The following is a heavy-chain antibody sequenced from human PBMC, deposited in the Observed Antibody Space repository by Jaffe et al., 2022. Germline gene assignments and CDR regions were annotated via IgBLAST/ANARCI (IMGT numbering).Heavy chain of an antibody. D-gene: IGHD3-16*02. V-gene: IGHV4-30-2*01. Sequence: QLQLQESGSGLVKPSQTLSLTCAVSGGSISSGGYSWSWIRQPPGKGLEWIGYIYHSGSTYYNPSLKSRVTISVDRSKNQFSLKLSSVTAADTAVYYCASGHWHLGELSFDYWGQGTLVTVSS. J-gene: IGHJ4*02. CDR1: GGSISSGGYS. CDR3: ASGHWHLGELSFDY. CDR2: IYHSGST.